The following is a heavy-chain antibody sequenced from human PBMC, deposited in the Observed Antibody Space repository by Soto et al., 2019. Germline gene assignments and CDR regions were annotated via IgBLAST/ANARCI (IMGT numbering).Heavy chain of an antibody. D-gene: IGHD3-10*01. CDR1: GFTFKSYG. CDR2: TSYDGSNK. V-gene: IGHV3-30*18. CDR3: VKETNRGVKNYYFDY. Sequence: QVQLVESGGGVVQPGTSLRLSCVASGFTFKSYGMHWVRQAPGKGLEWVAVTSYDGSNKNYADSAKGRFTISRDNSKNTLYLQMNSLRLEDTAVYYCVKETNRGVKNYYFDYWGQGTLVTVSS. J-gene: IGHJ4*02.